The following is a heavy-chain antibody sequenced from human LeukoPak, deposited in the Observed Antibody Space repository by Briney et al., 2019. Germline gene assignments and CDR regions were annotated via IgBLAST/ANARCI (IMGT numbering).Heavy chain of an antibody. J-gene: IGHJ3*02. CDR1: GGTFSSYA. D-gene: IGHD5-12*01. CDR3: AREGVATGAFDI. CDR2: IIPILGIA. V-gene: IGHV1-69*04. Sequence: ASVKVSCKASGGTFSSYAISWVRQAPGQGLEWMGRIIPILGIANYAQKFQGRVTITADKSTSTAYMELSSLRSEDTAVYYCAREGVATGAFDIWGQGTMVTVSS.